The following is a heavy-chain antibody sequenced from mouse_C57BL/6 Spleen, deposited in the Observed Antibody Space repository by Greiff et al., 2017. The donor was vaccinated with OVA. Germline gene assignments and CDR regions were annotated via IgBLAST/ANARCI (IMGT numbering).Heavy chain of an antibody. CDR2: ISYSGST. V-gene: IGHV3-1*01. CDR1: GYSITSGYD. J-gene: IGHJ3*01. D-gene: IGHD1-2*01. CDR3: ARDGDGPWFAY. Sequence: DVQLQESGPGMVKPSQSLSLTCTVTGYSITSGYDWHWIRHFPGNKLEWMGYISYSGSTNYNPSLKSRISITHDTSKNHFFLKLNSVTTEDTATYYCARDGDGPWFAYWGQGTLVTVSA.